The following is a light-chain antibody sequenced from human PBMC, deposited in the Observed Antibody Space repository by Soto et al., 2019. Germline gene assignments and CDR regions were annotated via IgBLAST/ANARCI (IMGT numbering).Light chain of an antibody. Sequence: DIVMTQSPLSLPVTPGESASISCRSSQSLLHSNGYNCLDWYLQKPGQSPQLLIYLGSNRAPGVPDRLSGSGSGTDFKLKISRVEAGDVGVYYCMQALQTPWTFGQGTKVEI. J-gene: IGKJ1*01. CDR3: MQALQTPWT. V-gene: IGKV2-28*01. CDR2: LGS. CDR1: QSLLHSNGYNC.